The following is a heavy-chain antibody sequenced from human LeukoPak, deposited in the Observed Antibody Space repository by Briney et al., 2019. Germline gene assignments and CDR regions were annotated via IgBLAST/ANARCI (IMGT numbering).Heavy chain of an antibody. J-gene: IGHJ4*02. CDR3: ARVSWDVVVPAAMV. CDR2: IYTSGST. D-gene: IGHD2-2*01. Sequence: SETLSLTCTVSRGSISSGSYYWSWIRRPAGKGLEWIGRIYTSGSTNYHPSLKRRVTISVDTSQKQFSLRLSSVTATDTAVYYCARVSWDVVVPAAMVWGQGTRVTVS. CDR1: RGSISSGSYY. V-gene: IGHV4-61*02.